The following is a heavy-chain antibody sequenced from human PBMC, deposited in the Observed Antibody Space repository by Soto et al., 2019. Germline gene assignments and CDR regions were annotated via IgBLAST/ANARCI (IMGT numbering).Heavy chain of an antibody. D-gene: IGHD3-3*01. J-gene: IGHJ5*02. Sequence: SETLSLTCTVSGGSMTSYYWTWIRQPAGKGLQWIGRVYSSGGTHYNPSLKSRVTISLDTSKNQFSLRLLSVTDADTAVYFCARGQRFSDWFDPWGQGTLVTVSS. CDR2: VYSSGGT. CDR1: GGSMTSYY. CDR3: ARGQRFSDWFDP. V-gene: IGHV4-4*07.